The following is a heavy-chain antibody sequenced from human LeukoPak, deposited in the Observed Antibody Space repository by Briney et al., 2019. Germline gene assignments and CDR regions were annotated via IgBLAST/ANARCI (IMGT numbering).Heavy chain of an antibody. Sequence: SQTLSLTCSVSGASINNADFYWNWIRQRPGEGLEWIGYIYYSGSTYYNPSLKSRVTISVDTSKNQFSLKLSSVTAADTAVYYCARVRRDGYNSPDYWGQGTLVTVSS. D-gene: IGHD5-24*01. CDR2: IYYSGST. V-gene: IGHV4-31*02. CDR1: GASINNADFY. J-gene: IGHJ4*02. CDR3: ARVRRDGYNSPDY.